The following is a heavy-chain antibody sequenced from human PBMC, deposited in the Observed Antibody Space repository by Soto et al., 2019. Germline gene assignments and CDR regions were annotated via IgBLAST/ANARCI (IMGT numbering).Heavy chain of an antibody. CDR1: GGTFSSYD. V-gene: IGHV1-18*01. CDR3: ASGFRVAAARWWFDP. J-gene: IGHJ5*02. Sequence: ASVKVSCKASGGTFSSYDISWVRQAPGQGLEWMGWISTYNGNTNYAQKLQGRVTMTTDTSTSTAYMELRSLRSDDTAVYYCASGFRVAAARWWFDPWGQGTLVTVSS. CDR2: ISTYNGNT. D-gene: IGHD2-15*01.